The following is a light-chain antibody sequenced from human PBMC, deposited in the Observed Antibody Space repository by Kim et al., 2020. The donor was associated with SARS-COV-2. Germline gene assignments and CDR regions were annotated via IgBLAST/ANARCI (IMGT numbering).Light chain of an antibody. CDR1: SLRSYY. V-gene: IGLV3-19*01. J-gene: IGLJ2*01. CDR3: NSRDSSGNHHVV. Sequence: LGQAVRSTGQGGSLRSYYASWYQQKPEQAPVLVIYGKNNRPSGIPDRFSGSSSGNTASLTITGAQAEDDAVYYCNSRDSSGNHHVVFGGGTKLTVL. CDR2: GKN.